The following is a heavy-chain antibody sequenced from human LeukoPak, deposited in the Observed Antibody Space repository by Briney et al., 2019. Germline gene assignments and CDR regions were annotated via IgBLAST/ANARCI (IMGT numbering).Heavy chain of an antibody. CDR2: FYYVGAT. J-gene: IGHJ4*02. V-gene: IGHV4-39*01. CDR3: ARYMPGTMFDY. CDR1: GGSITSSDYY. Sequence: SETLSLTCTVSGGSITSSDYYWGWIRQPPGKGLQWIGSFYYVGATHYSPSLESRVTISVDMSNNQFSLNLGSVTAADTAIYYCARYMPGTMFDYWGQGTLVTVSS. D-gene: IGHD4/OR15-4a*01.